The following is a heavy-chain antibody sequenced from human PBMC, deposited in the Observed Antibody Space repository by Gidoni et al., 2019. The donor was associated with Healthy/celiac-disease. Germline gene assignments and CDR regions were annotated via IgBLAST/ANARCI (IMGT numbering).Heavy chain of an antibody. CDR3: TIAAVVTPDWYFDI. Sequence: EVQVVESPVGLVQPGRSLRLFCTAYRFTLGAFAMRWVRQAPGKGREWVGFIRRKAYGGTTEYTASVKGRFTISIEDSKSIAYLQMNSLKTEETAVYYSTIAAVVTPDWYFDIWGRGTLVTVSS. CDR2: IRRKAYGGTT. D-gene: IGHD2-21*02. J-gene: IGHJ2*01. V-gene: IGHV3-49*04. CDR1: RFTLGAFA.